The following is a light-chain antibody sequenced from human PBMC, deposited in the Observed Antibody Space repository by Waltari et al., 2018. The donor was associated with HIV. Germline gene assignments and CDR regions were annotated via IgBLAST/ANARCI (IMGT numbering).Light chain of an antibody. Sequence: SYDPTQPPSVSVSSGQTATVTCSGVNLGHTDVSWYQQRSGQSPVLVIYQHTKRPPGIPERFFGSTSENTATLTINETQPLDEAHYSCQAWDSGTIVFGGGTSLTVL. CDR1: NLGHTD. J-gene: IGLJ3*02. CDR2: QHT. V-gene: IGLV3-1*01. CDR3: QAWDSGTIV.